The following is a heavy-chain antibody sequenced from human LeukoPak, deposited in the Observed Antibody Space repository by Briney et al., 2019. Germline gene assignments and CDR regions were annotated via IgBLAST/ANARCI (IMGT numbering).Heavy chain of an antibody. Sequence: GGSLRLSCAASGSTFSSYAMSWVRQAPGKGLEWVSAISGSGGSTYYADSVKGRFTISRDNSKNTLYLQMNSLRAEDTAVYYCAKVPSSWDYYYYYMDVWGKGTTVTVSS. J-gene: IGHJ6*03. D-gene: IGHD6-13*01. CDR3: AKVPSSWDYYYYYMDV. V-gene: IGHV3-23*01. CDR1: GSTFSSYA. CDR2: ISGSGGST.